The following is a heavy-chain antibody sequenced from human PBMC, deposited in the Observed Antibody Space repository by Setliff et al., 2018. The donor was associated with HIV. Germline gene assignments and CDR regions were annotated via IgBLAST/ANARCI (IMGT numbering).Heavy chain of an antibody. Sequence: PGGSLRLSCAASGFTFSTHEMNWVRQAPGKGLEWVSSISGSDSYIFYADSVKGRFTISRDNAKNSLYLQMDSLRAEDTAVYYCARGRFYYDSNSYWYFDLWGRGTLVTVSS. J-gene: IGHJ2*01. V-gene: IGHV3-21*01. CDR3: ARGRFYYDSNSYWYFDL. CDR1: GFTFSTHE. CDR2: ISGSDSYI. D-gene: IGHD3-22*01.